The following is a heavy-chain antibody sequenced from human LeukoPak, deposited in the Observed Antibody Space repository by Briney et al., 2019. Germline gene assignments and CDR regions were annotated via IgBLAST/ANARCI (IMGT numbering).Heavy chain of an antibody. V-gene: IGHV4-61*08. D-gene: IGHD2-2*02. Sequence: SETLSLTCTVSGGSISSGDYYWRWIRQPPGRGLEWIGYIHYSGSTNYNPSLKSRVTISVDTSKNQFSLKLHSVTAADTAVYYCARYYCSSTTCYNFDYWGQGTLVTVSS. CDR2: IHYSGST. J-gene: IGHJ4*02. CDR1: GGSISSGDYY. CDR3: ARYYCSSTTCYNFDY.